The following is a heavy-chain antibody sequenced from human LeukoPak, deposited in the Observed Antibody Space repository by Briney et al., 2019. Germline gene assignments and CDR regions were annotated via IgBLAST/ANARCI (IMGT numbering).Heavy chain of an antibody. J-gene: IGHJ5*02. CDR3: ARVVGTDYYGSGSLDP. CDR2: INAGNGNT. D-gene: IGHD3-10*01. V-gene: IGHV1-3*01. Sequence: ASVKVPCKASGYTFTSYAVHWVRQAPGQRLEWMGWINAGNGNTKYSQKFQGRVTITRDTSASTAYMELSSLRSEDTAVYYCARVVGTDYYGSGSLDPWGQGTLVTVSS. CDR1: GYTFTSYA.